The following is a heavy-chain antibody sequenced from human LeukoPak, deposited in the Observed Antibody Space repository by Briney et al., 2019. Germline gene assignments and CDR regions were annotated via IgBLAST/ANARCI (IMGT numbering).Heavy chain of an antibody. CDR3: AREVRTYYDILTGSTGD. CDR1: GGTFSSYT. Sequence: GASVKVSCKASGGTFSSYTISWQRQAPGQGLEWMGRIIPILGIANYAQKFQGRVTITADKSTSTAYMELSSLRSEDTAVYYCAREVRTYYDILTGSTGDWGQGTMVTVSS. CDR2: IIPILGIA. V-gene: IGHV1-69*04. J-gene: IGHJ4*02. D-gene: IGHD3-9*01.